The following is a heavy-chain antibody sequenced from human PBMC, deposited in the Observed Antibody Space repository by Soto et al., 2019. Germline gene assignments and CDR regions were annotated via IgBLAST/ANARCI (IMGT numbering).Heavy chain of an antibody. CDR2: ISDSGSNT. V-gene: IGHV3-23*01. Sequence: EVQLLESGGGLVQPGGSLRLCCAGSGFTFSTYAMAWVRQAPGKALEWVSTISDSGSNTHYVDSVEGRFTISRDNCKSMVFLHMNSLRADDSAVYYCARDVGGSSLFDYWGQGTLVTVSS. D-gene: IGHD1-26*01. J-gene: IGHJ4*02. CDR1: GFTFSTYA. CDR3: ARDVGGSSLFDY.